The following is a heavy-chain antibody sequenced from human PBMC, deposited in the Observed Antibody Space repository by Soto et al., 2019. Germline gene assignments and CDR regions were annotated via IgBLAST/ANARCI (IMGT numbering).Heavy chain of an antibody. CDR3: AKGSYDFWSGYPVDY. J-gene: IGHJ4*02. D-gene: IGHD3-3*01. CDR1: GFTFSSYA. Sequence: EVQLLESGGGLVQPGGSLRLSCAASGFTFSSYAMSWVRQAPGKGLEWVAAISGSGGSTYYADSVKGRFTISRDNSKNALYLQMNSLRAEDTAVYYCAKGSYDFWSGYPVDYWGQGTLVTVSS. CDR2: ISGSGGST. V-gene: IGHV3-23*01.